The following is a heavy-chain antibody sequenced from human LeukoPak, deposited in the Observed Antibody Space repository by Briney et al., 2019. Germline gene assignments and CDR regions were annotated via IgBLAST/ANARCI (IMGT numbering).Heavy chain of an antibody. CDR3: ARGSGDGYNFPY. CDR2: IIPIFGTA. CDR1: GGTFSSYA. V-gene: IGHV1-69*13. D-gene: IGHD5-24*01. Sequence: GASVKVSCKASGGTFSSYAISWVRQAPGQGLEWTGGIIPIFGTANYAQRFQGRVTITADESTSTAYMELSSLRSEDTAVYYCARGSGDGYNFPYWGQGTLVTVSS. J-gene: IGHJ4*02.